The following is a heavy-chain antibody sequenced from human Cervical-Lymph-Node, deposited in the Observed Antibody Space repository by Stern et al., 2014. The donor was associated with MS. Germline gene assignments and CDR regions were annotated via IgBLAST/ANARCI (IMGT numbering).Heavy chain of an antibody. CDR2: IYWDDSR. D-gene: IGHD2-2*01. CDR3: ATHAPGVVPAALDY. Sequence: QVTLRESGPTLVKPTQTLTLTCTFSGFSLSTSGVGVGWIRQPPGQALEWLALIYWDDSRRYSPSLKNRLTITKDASKNQVVLTMNNMDPVDTATFYCATHAPGVVPAALDYWGQGTLVTVSS. J-gene: IGHJ4*02. V-gene: IGHV2-5*02. CDR1: GFSLSTSGVG.